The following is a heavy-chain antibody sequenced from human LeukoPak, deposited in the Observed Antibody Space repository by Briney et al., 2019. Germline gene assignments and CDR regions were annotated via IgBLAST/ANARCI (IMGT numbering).Heavy chain of an antibody. CDR1: GDSIVSNYYY. Sequence: PSETLSLTCNVSGDSIVSNYYYWAWFRQPPRSGLEWLGNILFSGSSYYNPSLGSRVAMSVDTSKNQFSLKLNSVTAADTSVYFCASRNLLLGGSFDSWGQGSLVIVSS. D-gene: IGHD1-14*01. V-gene: IGHV4-39*01. J-gene: IGHJ4*02. CDR2: ILFSGSS. CDR3: ASRNLLLGGSFDS.